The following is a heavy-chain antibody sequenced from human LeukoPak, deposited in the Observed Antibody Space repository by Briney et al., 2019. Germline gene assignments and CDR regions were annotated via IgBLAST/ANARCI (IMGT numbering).Heavy chain of an antibody. CDR2: ISAYNGNT. CDR1: GYTFISYG. CDR3: TRHTSPTFDY. Sequence: ASVKVSCKASGYTFISYGISWVRQAPRQGLEWMGWISAYNGNTNYAQKLQGRVTMTTDTYTSTTYMELRSLRSDDTAVYYCTRHTSPTFDYWGQGTLVTVSS. V-gene: IGHV1-18*01. D-gene: IGHD2-2*01. J-gene: IGHJ4*02.